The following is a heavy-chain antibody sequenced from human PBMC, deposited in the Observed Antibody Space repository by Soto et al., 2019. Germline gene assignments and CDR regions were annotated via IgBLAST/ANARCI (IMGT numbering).Heavy chain of an antibody. Sequence: ASVKVSCKASGFTFTSSAVQWVRQARGQRLEWIGWIVVGSGNTNYAQKFQERVTITRDMSTSTAYMELSSLRSEDTAVYYCAADQGDGYNWDAFDIWGQGTMVTVSS. V-gene: IGHV1-58*01. CDR1: GFTFTSSA. CDR2: IVVGSGNT. J-gene: IGHJ3*02. CDR3: AADQGDGYNWDAFDI. D-gene: IGHD5-12*01.